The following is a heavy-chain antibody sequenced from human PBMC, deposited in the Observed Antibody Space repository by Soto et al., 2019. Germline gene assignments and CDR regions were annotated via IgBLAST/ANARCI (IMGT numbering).Heavy chain of an antibody. D-gene: IGHD2-15*01. J-gene: IGHJ6*04. CDR3: ARARGCSGGSCYHDYYYGMDV. CDR2: INPNSGGT. CDR1: GYTFTGYY. Sequence: ASVKVSCKASGYTFTGYYMHWVRQAPGQGLEWMGWINPNSGGTNYAQKFQGWVTMTRDTSISTAYMELSRLRSDDTAVYYCARARGCSGGSCYHDYYYGMDVWGKGTTVTVSS. V-gene: IGHV1-2*04.